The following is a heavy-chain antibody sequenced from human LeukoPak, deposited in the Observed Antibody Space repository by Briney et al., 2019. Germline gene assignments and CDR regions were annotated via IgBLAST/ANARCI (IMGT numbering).Heavy chain of an antibody. J-gene: IGHJ4*02. D-gene: IGHD6-19*01. V-gene: IGHV1-46*01. CDR3: ARGWYEDY. Sequence: ASVTVACLASGYTFTSYYMHWVRQAPGQGREWMGIISTIGGSTSYAQKLQGRVNMTTDTATSTAYMELRSLRSDDTAVYYCARGWYEDYWGQGSLVTVSS. CDR1: GYTFTSYY. CDR2: ISTIGGST.